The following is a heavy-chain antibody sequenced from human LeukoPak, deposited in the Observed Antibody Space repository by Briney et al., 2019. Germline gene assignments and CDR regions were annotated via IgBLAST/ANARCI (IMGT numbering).Heavy chain of an antibody. Sequence: GGSLRLSCAASGFTFSSYAMHWVRQAPGKGLEWVAVISYDGSNKYYADSVKGRFTISRDNSKNTLYLQMNSLRAEDTAVYYRARGLPTVTTIWFDPWGQGTLVTVSS. CDR1: GFTFSSYA. J-gene: IGHJ5*02. V-gene: IGHV3-30*04. CDR2: ISYDGSNK. CDR3: ARGLPTVTTIWFDP. D-gene: IGHD4-17*01.